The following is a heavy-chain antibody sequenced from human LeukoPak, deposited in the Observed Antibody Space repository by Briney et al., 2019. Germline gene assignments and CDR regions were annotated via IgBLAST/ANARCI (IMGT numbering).Heavy chain of an antibody. CDR1: GFTFRTYT. Sequence: GGSLRLSCAASGFTFRTYTMHRVRQAPGKGLEWVSSISLSSSYTYYADSVKGRFTISRDNAKNSLYLQMNSLRAEDTAVYYCARDRGDYGAPENAFDIWGQGTMVTVSS. V-gene: IGHV3-21*01. D-gene: IGHD4-17*01. CDR2: ISLSSSYT. J-gene: IGHJ3*02. CDR3: ARDRGDYGAPENAFDI.